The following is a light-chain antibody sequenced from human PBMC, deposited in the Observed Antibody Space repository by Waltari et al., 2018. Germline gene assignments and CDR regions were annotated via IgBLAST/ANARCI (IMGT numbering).Light chain of an antibody. Sequence: QSVLTQPPSASGTPGQRVTISCSGSSSNLGSNYVYGYQQLPGTAPKLLIYRNNQRPSGVPDRFSGSKSGTSASLAISGLRSEDEADYYCAAWDDSLSGVVFGGGTKLTVL. CDR1: SSNLGSNY. J-gene: IGLJ2*01. CDR2: RNN. V-gene: IGLV1-47*01. CDR3: AAWDDSLSGVV.